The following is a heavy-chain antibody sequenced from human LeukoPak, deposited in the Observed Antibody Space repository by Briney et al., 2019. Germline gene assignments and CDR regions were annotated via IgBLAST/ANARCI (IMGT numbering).Heavy chain of an antibody. Sequence: ASVKVSCKASGYTFTSYYMHWVRQAPGQGLEWMGIINPSGGSTSYAQKFQGRVTMTRDTFTSTVYMELSSLRSEDTAVYYCARGGLFSIGWDSLPQYYFDYWGQGTLVTVSS. CDR2: INPSGGST. CDR3: ARGGLFSIGWDSLPQYYFDY. J-gene: IGHJ4*02. CDR1: GYTFTSYY. V-gene: IGHV1-46*01. D-gene: IGHD6-19*01.